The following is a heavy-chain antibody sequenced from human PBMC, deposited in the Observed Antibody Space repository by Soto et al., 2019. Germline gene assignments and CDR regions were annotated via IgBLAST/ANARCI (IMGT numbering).Heavy chain of an antibody. Sequence: VGSLRLSCAASGFTFSSYAMSWVRQAPGKGLEWVSAISGSGGSTYYADSVKGRFTISRDNSKNTLYLQMNSLRAEDTAVYYCAKAGPNYYYYYGMDVWGQGTTVTVSS. CDR1: GFTFSSYA. J-gene: IGHJ6*02. CDR2: ISGSGGST. V-gene: IGHV3-23*01. CDR3: AKAGPNYYYYYGMDV.